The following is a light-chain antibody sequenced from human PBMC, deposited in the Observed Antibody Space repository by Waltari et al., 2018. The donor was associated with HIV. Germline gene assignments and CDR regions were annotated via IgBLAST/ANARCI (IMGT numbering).Light chain of an antibody. CDR3: SSYTSISSQV. V-gene: IGLV2-14*01. CDR2: EVI. Sequence: QSALTQPASVSGSPGQSITISCIGTSSDVGAYNYVSLYQHHPGKAPKVIIYEVITRPAGVSNRSSASKSGNTASLTISGLQTEDEAYYYCSSYTSISSQVFGGGTKLTVL. J-gene: IGLJ2*01. CDR1: SSDVGAYNY.